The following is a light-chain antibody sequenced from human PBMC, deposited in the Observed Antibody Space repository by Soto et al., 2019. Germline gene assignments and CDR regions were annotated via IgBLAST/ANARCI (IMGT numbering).Light chain of an antibody. CDR2: SAS. CDR3: RQHNTYPYT. V-gene: IGKV1-17*01. J-gene: IGKJ2*01. Sequence: DIQMTQSPSSLSASVGDRVSITCRASQGIRNALGWYRPKPGKAPERLMYSASILQTGVPSRLSGSGSGTEFTHTSDSLQTEDFATRGCRQHNTYPYTFGQGTRLPIK. CDR1: QGIRNA.